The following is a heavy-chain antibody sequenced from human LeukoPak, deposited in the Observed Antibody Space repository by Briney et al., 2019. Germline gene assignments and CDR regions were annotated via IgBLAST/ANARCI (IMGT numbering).Heavy chain of an antibody. V-gene: IGHV3-11*01. Sequence: GGSPRLSCAASGFTFSDYYMSWIRQAPGKGLEWVSYISSSGSTIYYADSVKGRFTISRDNAKNPLYLQMNSLRAEDTAVYYCARRSPSYYYDSVAFDIWGQGTMVTVSS. CDR3: ARRSPSYYYDSVAFDI. CDR2: ISSSGSTI. CDR1: GFTFSDYY. J-gene: IGHJ3*02. D-gene: IGHD3-22*01.